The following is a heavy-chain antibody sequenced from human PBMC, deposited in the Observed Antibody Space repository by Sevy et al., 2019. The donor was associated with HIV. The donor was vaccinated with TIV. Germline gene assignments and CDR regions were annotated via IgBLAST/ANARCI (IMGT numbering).Heavy chain of an antibody. J-gene: IGHJ6*02. D-gene: IGHD3-10*01. CDR1: GFTFSTYA. V-gene: IGHV3-23*01. Sequence: GGSLRLSCAASGFTFSTYAMSWVRQTPGKGLQWVSVISDSGGSTYYADSVQGRFTISRGNSKDTMYLQVNSLRAEDTAVYYCARRPDLGSVIRTGVMDVWGQGTTVTVSS. CDR3: ARRPDLGSVIRTGVMDV. CDR2: ISDSGGST.